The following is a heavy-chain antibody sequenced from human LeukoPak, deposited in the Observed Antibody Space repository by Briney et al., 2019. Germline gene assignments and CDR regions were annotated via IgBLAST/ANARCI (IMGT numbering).Heavy chain of an antibody. CDR2: ISGSGGST. J-gene: IGHJ4*02. CDR1: GFTFSSYA. D-gene: IGHD3-22*01. CDR3: ARDLTYDSSGYWGDY. Sequence: GGSLRLSCAASGFTFSSYAMSRVRQAPGKGLEWVSAISGSGGSTYYADSVKGRFTISRDNSKNTLYLQMNSLRAEDTAVYYCARDLTYDSSGYWGDYWGQGTLVTVSS. V-gene: IGHV3-23*01.